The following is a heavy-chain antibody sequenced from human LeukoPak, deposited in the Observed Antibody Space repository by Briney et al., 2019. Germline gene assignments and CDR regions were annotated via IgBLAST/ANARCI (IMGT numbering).Heavy chain of an antibody. Sequence: QPGGSLRLSCAASRFTFSNYVMHWVRQAPGKGLEWVAVISYDGSDKYYADSVKGRFTISRDNSKNTLYLQMNSLRAEDTAVYYCAKDPRRYSRTGGYFDYWGQGTLVTVSS. CDR2: ISYDGSDK. J-gene: IGHJ4*02. CDR1: RFTFSNYV. V-gene: IGHV3-30*18. CDR3: AKDPRRYSRTGGYFDY. D-gene: IGHD6-13*01.